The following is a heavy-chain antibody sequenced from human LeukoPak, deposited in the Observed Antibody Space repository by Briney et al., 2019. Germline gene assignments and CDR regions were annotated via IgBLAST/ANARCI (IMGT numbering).Heavy chain of an antibody. V-gene: IGHV3-23*01. J-gene: IGHJ4*02. Sequence: GGSLRLSCAASGFTFGSYAMSWVRQGPGTGLEWVSAISGSGDTTFYADSVKGRFTISRDNSKNTLFLQVNSLRVEDTAVYFCAKELTTERTPGVDSWGQGTLVTVSS. CDR2: ISGSGDTT. CDR1: GFTFGSYA. D-gene: IGHD4-17*01. CDR3: AKELTTERTPGVDS.